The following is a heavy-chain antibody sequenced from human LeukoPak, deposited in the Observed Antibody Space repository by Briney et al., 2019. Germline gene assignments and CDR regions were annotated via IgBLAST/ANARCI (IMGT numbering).Heavy chain of an antibody. J-gene: IGHJ3*02. V-gene: IGHV4-59*01. CDR3: ARDFAFDI. Sequence: SETLSLTCTVSGGSISSYSWTWIRQPPGKGLEWIGYIYYSGSTNYNPSLKSRVTISVDTSKNQFSLKLSSVTAADTAVYYCARDFAFDIWGQGTMVTVSS. CDR2: IYYSGST. CDR1: GGSISSYS.